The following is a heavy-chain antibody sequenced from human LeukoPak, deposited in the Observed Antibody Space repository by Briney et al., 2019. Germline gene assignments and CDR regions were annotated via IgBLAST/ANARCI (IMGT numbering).Heavy chain of an antibody. CDR1: GFAFSNYA. Sequence: PGGSLRLSCAASGFAFSNYAMNWVRQAPGKGLEWVSAISGSGGSTYYADSVKGRFTISRDNSKNTLYLQMNSLRAEDTAVYYCAKAFIGYYFDYWGQGTLVTVSS. CDR2: ISGSGGST. J-gene: IGHJ4*02. D-gene: IGHD2-15*01. CDR3: AKAFIGYYFDY. V-gene: IGHV3-23*01.